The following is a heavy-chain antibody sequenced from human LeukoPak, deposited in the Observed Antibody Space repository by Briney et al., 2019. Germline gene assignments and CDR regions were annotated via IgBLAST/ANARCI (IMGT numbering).Heavy chain of an antibody. J-gene: IGHJ6*04. V-gene: IGHV3-53*01. D-gene: IGHD5-18*01. CDR1: GFTVSSNY. CDR2: IYSGGST. CDR3: ARGLITVDTAMVRGYGMDV. Sequence: GGSLRLSRAASGFTVSSNYMSWVRQAPGKGLEWVSVIYSGGSTYYADSVRGRFTISRDNSKNTLYLEMSSLRAEDTAAYYCARGLITVDTAMVRGYGMDVWGKGTTVTVSS.